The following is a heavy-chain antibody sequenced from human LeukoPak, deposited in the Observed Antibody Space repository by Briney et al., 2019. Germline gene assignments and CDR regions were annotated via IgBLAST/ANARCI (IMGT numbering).Heavy chain of an antibody. V-gene: IGHV1-18*01. CDR3: ARYDYDSSGSAFDI. J-gene: IGHJ3*02. D-gene: IGHD3-22*01. CDR2: ISAYSGKT. Sequence: GASVKVSCKASGYTFTNFGVSWVRQAPGQGLEWMGWISAYSGKTNYAQKFQGRVTLTTDTSVSIASMELRSLRSDDTAVYYCARYDYDSSGSAFDIWGQGTMVTVSS. CDR1: GYTFTNFG.